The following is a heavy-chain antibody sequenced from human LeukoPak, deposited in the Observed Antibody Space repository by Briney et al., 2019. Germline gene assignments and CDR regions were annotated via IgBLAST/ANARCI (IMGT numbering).Heavy chain of an antibody. J-gene: IGHJ4*02. D-gene: IGHD3-10*01. CDR1: GYSFTSYW. CDR2: IYPGDSDT. CDR3: AREPGFYYGSGESGLVFDY. Sequence: GESLKISCKGSGYSFTSYWIGWVRQMPGKGLEWMGIIYPGDSDTRYSPSFQGQVTISADKSISTAYLQWSSLEASDTAMYYCAREPGFYYGSGESGLVFDYWGQGTPVTVSS. V-gene: IGHV5-51*01.